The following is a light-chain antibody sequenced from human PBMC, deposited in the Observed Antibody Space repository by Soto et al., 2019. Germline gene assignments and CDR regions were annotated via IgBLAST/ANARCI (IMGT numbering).Light chain of an antibody. CDR3: QQYNNWPVT. V-gene: IGKV3-15*01. CDR1: QSVSSN. J-gene: IGKJ2*01. Sequence: EIVMTQSPATLSVSPGERATLSCRASQSVSSNLAWYQQKPGQAPRLIIYGASTRATGIPARFSGSGSGTEFTLTISSLPSEDFEVYYCQQYNNWPVTFGQGTKLEIK. CDR2: GAS.